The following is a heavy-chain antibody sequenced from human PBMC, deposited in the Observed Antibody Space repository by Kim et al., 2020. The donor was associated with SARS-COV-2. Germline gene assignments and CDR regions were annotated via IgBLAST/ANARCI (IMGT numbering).Heavy chain of an antibody. D-gene: IGHD5-18*01. Sequence: SETLSLTCAVYGGSFSGYYWSWIRQPPGKGLEWIGEINHSGSTNYNPSLKSRVTISVDTSKNQFSLKLSSVTAADTAVYYCARYSYGYSSYWGQGTLVTV. V-gene: IGHV4-34*01. CDR3: ARYSYGYSSY. J-gene: IGHJ4*02. CDR2: INHSGST. CDR1: GGSFSGYY.